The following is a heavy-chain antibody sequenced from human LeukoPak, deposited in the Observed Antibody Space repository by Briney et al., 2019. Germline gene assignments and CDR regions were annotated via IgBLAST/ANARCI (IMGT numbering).Heavy chain of an antibody. J-gene: IGHJ5*02. D-gene: IGHD1-26*01. CDR1: GFTFSSYA. CDR3: AREGRGSPNWFDP. CDR2: ISSSGSTI. V-gene: IGHV3-48*03. Sequence: QPGRSLRLSCAASGFTFSSYAMHWVRQAPGKRLEWVSYISSSGSTIYYADSVKSRFTISRANAKNSLYLQMNSLRAEDTAVYYCAREGRGSPNWFDPWGQGTLVTVSS.